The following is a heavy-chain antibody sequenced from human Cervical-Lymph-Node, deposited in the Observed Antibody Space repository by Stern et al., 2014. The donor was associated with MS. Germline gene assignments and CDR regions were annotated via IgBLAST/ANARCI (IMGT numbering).Heavy chain of an antibody. CDR3: ARATDL. CDR1: GGSFNNYY. V-gene: IGHV4-59*01. J-gene: IGHJ5*02. Sequence: VHLVESGPGLVKPSETLSLTCTVSGGSFNNYYWSWIRQPPGKGLEWIGYIYYSGTTNYNASLKGRVAISIDTSKTQFSLRLSSVTAADTAVYYCARATDLWGQGTLVTVSS. CDR2: IYYSGTT.